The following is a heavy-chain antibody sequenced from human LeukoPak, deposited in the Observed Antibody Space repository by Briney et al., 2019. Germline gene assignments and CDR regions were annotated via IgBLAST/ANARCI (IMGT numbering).Heavy chain of an antibody. J-gene: IGHJ4*02. Sequence: GSLRLSCAASGFTFSSYWMSWVRQAPGKGLEWLANIKQDGSEKYYVDSVKGRFTISRDNAKNSLYLQMNSLRAEDTAVYYCARGDIVATTRPLRSFDYWGQGTLVTVSS. D-gene: IGHD5-12*01. V-gene: IGHV3-7*01. CDR3: ARGDIVATTRPLRSFDY. CDR2: IKQDGSEK. CDR1: GFTFSSYW.